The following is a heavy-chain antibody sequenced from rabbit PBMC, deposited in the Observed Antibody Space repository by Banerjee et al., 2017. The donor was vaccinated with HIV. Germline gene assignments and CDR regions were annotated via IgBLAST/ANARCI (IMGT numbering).Heavy chain of an antibody. CDR1: GFSFSSSYY. V-gene: IGHV1S40*01. J-gene: IGHJ4*01. CDR2: IYTSSGST. CDR3: ARAYIGWDGYGHGVFNL. Sequence: QSLEESGGDLVKPGASLTLTCTASGFSFSSSYYMCWVRQAPGKGLELIACIYTSSGSTWYASWVNGRFTISRTSSTTVTLQMTSLTAADTATYFCARAYIGWDGYGHGVFNLWGQGTLVTVS. D-gene: IGHD6-1*01.